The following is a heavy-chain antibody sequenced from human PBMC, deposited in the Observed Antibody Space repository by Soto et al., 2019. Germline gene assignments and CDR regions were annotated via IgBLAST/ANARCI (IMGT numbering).Heavy chain of an antibody. V-gene: IGHV4-39*01. J-gene: IGHJ4*02. CDR1: GISASTSDYY. CDR3: AGFVVPASRNSDFDY. D-gene: IGHD2-15*01. Sequence: SETLSLTCTVSGISASTSDYYWGGVRHPPGKGLDWIGNIYYSGSTFYNPSLRSRVTLSVDTSKNQFSLRLNSVTAADTAVYFCAGFVVPASRNSDFDYWGQGTLVTVSS. CDR2: IYYSGST.